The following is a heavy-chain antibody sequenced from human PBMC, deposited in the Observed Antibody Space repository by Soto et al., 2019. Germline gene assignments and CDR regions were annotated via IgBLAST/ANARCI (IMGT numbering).Heavy chain of an antibody. CDR1: GYTFTGHY. CDR2: IGPESGAT. Sequence: ASVKVSCKASGYTFTGHYIHWVRQAPEQGPEWMGEIGPESGATRYAQKFQGRVTMTRDMSITTVYMELNNLSPDDTAVYYCGRGRSGQIVVFYWGEGTPVTVSS. V-gene: IGHV1-2*02. CDR3: GRGRSGQIVVFY. J-gene: IGHJ4*02. D-gene: IGHD1-26*01.